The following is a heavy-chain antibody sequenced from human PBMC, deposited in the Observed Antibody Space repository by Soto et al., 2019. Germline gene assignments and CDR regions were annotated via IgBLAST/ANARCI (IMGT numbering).Heavy chain of an antibody. CDR1: GFTFSSYG. CDR3: ARHFPPEAVAGLSFDP. D-gene: IGHD6-19*01. CDR2: ISYDGSNK. J-gene: IGHJ5*02. V-gene: IGHV3-30*03. Sequence: PGGSLRLSCAASGFTFSSYGMHWVRQAPGKGLEWVAVISYDGSNKYYADSVKGRFTISRDNSKNTLYLQMNSLKASDTAMYYCARHFPPEAVAGLSFDPWGQGTLVTVSS.